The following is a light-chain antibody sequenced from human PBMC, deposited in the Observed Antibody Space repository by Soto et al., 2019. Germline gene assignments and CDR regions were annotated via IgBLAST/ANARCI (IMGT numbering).Light chain of an antibody. CDR1: QGVSANY. Sequence: EILLTQSPGTLSLSPGDRATLSCRASQGVSANYLAWYQQKIGQAPRLLIYGASSRATGTPDRFSGNGSGTDFTLTISRLEPEDFEVYYCHQYGSTPFTFGPGTKVDIK. CDR2: GAS. V-gene: IGKV3-20*01. J-gene: IGKJ3*01. CDR3: HQYGSTPFT.